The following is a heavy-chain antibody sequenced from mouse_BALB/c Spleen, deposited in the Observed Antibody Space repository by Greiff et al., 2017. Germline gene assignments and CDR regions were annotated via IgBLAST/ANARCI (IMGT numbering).Heavy chain of an antibody. J-gene: IGHJ4*01. CDR3: ARGFMDY. V-gene: IGHV1S56*01. CDR1: GYTFTSYY. CDR2: IYPGNVNT. Sequence: VQLQQSGPELVKPGASVRISCKASGYTFTSYYIHWVKQRPGQGLEWIGWIYPGNVNTKYNEKFKGKATLTADKSSSTAYMQLSSLTSEDSAVYFCARGFMDYWGQGTSVTVSS.